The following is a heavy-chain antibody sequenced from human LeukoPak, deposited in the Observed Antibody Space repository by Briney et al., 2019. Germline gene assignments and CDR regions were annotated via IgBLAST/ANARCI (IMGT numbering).Heavy chain of an antibody. D-gene: IGHD4-17*01. J-gene: IGHJ6*02. V-gene: IGHV3-23*01. CDR2: SGDNT. Sequence: GGSLRLSCAASGFTFSSYAMSWVRQAPGKGLEWVSSSGDNTRYADSVKGRFTISRDNFKNTLDLQMNGLRAEDTAVYYCAKGDYGDYYGMDVWGQGTTVTVSS. CDR1: GFTFSSYA. CDR3: AKGDYGDYYGMDV.